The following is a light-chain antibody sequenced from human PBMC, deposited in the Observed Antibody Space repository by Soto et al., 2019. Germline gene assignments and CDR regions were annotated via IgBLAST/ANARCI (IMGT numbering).Light chain of an antibody. Sequence: EIVLTQSPGTLSLSPGERVTLSCRASQSVSSTYLAWYQQKPGQAPRLLIYGASSRATGIPDRFSGSGSGTDFTLTISRLEPEDFALYYCQQFGSSPFYSFGQGTKLEIK. V-gene: IGKV3-20*01. CDR2: GAS. CDR3: QQFGSSPFYS. J-gene: IGKJ2*01. CDR1: QSVSSTY.